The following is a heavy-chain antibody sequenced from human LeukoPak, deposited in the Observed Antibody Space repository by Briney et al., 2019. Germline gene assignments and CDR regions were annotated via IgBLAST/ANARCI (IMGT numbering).Heavy chain of an antibody. J-gene: IGHJ6*02. CDR1: GGTFSSYA. V-gene: IGHV1-69*13. CDR3: ARTVVAATPGHDYYYGMDV. Sequence: EASAKVSCKASGGTFSSYAISWVRQAPGQGLEWMGGIIPIFGTANYAQKFQGRVTITADESTSTAYMELSSLRSEDTAVYYCARTVVAATPGHDYYYGMDVWGQGTTVTVSS. CDR2: IIPIFGTA. D-gene: IGHD2-15*01.